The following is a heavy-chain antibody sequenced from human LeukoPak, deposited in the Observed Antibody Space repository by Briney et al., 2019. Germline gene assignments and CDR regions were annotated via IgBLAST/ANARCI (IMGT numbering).Heavy chain of an antibody. CDR3: ARTGPVVPATRFDY. CDR2: ISAYNGNT. Sequence: GASVKVSCKASGYTFTSYGVSWVRQAPGQGLERMGWISAYNGNTNHAQKLQGRVTMTTDTSTSTAYMELRSLRSDDTAVYYCARTGPVVPATRFDYWGQGTLVTVSS. CDR1: GYTFTSYG. V-gene: IGHV1-18*01. D-gene: IGHD2-15*01. J-gene: IGHJ4*02.